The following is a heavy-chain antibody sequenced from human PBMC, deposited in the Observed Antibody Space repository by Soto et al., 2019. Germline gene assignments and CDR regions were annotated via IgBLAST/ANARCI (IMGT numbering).Heavy chain of an antibody. D-gene: IGHD2-2*01. Sequence: ASVKVSCKASGYTFTGFYMHWVRQAPGQGLEWMGRINPDSGDTDHAEKFQGRVTMTRDTSISTAYMELTRLTSDDTAVYHCAISVGVPAPHRGFDYWGQGTPVTVSS. CDR2: INPDSGDT. J-gene: IGHJ4*02. V-gene: IGHV1-2*06. CDR1: GYTFTGFY. CDR3: AISVGVPAPHRGFDY.